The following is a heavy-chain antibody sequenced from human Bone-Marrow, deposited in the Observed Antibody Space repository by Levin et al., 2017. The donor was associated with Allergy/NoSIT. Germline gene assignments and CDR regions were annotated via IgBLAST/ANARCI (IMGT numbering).Heavy chain of an antibody. V-gene: IGHV3-48*02. J-gene: IGHJ4*02. CDR3: ARDPARGYYDSSGYSGDH. CDR1: GFTFRHYT. D-gene: IGHD3-22*01. CDR2: ITSSGDST. Sequence: ETLSLTCAASGFTFRHYTMNWVRQAPGKGLEWVSCITSSGDSTYYADSVKGRFTISRDNAKNSLYLQLNRLRDEDTAMYYCARDPARGYYDSSGYSGDHWGQGTLVTVSS.